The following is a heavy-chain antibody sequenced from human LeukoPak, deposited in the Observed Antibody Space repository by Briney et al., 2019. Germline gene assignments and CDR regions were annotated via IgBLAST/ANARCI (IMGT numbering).Heavy chain of an antibody. CDR1: GGSISSYY. J-gene: IGHJ5*02. CDR3: ASLIQGGWFDP. Sequence: SETLSLTCTVSGGSISSYYWSWIRQPPGEGLEWIGHFYYTGSTYYNPSLKSRVTISVDTSKKQFSLKINSVTAAYTAVYYCASLIQGGWFDPWGQGTLVSVSS. V-gene: IGHV4-59*04. D-gene: IGHD2-8*01. CDR2: FYYTGST.